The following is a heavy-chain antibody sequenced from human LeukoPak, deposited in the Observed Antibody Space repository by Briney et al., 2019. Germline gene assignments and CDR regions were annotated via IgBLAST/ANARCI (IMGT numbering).Heavy chain of an antibody. CDR3: AKHGGSWTFDY. J-gene: IGHJ4*02. D-gene: IGHD6-13*01. CDR1: GWSFSGYY. Sequence: AETLSLTCAVYGWSFSGYYWSWIRQPPGKGVEWIGYVYDSGSANYNPSLKSRVTISVDTSKNQFSLKLSSVTAADTAVYYCAKHGGSWTFDYWGQGTLVTVSS. CDR2: VYDSGSA. V-gene: IGHV4-59*08.